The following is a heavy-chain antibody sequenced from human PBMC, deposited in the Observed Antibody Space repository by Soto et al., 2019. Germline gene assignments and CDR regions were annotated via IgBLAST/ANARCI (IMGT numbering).Heavy chain of an antibody. Sequence: QVQLVQSGAEVKKPGASVKVSCKASGYTFTSYYMHWVRQAPGQGLEWMGIINPSGGSTSYAQKFQGRVTMTRDTSTSTVYMELSSLRSEDTAVYYCARESSYDSSGYYFLGGVDYWGQGTLVTVSS. CDR2: INPSGGST. V-gene: IGHV1-46*01. D-gene: IGHD3-22*01. CDR1: GYTFTSYY. J-gene: IGHJ4*02. CDR3: ARESSYDSSGYYFLGGVDY.